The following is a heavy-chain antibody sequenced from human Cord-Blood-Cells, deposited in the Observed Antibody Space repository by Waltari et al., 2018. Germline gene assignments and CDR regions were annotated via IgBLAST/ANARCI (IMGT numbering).Heavy chain of an antibody. CDR2: ISGSGGST. J-gene: IGHJ4*02. D-gene: IGHD3-10*01. Sequence: EVQLLESGGGLVQPGGSLRLSCAASGFTFSSYARSWVRQAPGKGLEWVSAISGSGGSTYYADAVKGRFTICRDNSKNTLYLQMNSLRAEDTAVYYCAKRMTTMVRGVTDYWGQGTLVTVSS. CDR1: GFTFSSYA. CDR3: AKRMTTMVRGVTDY. V-gene: IGHV3-23*01.